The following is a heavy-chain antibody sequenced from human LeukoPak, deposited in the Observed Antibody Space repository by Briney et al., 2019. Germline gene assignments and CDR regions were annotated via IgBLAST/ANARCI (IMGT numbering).Heavy chain of an antibody. D-gene: IGHD1-26*01. CDR3: RGDGSNFAS. CDR2: ISYDGSNK. Sequence: GGSLRLSCAASGFSFSRYAMHWIRQAPGKGLEWVAVISYDGSNKYYADSVKGRFTISRDNSRNTLCLQMNSLRPEDTAVYYCRGDGSNFASWGQGSLVTVSS. V-gene: IGHV3-30*04. CDR1: GFSFSRYA. J-gene: IGHJ4*02.